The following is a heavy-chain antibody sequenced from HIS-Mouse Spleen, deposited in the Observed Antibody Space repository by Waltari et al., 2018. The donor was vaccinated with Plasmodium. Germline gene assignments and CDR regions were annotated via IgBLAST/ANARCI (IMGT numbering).Heavy chain of an antibody. D-gene: IGHD2-21*02. J-gene: IGHJ4*02. V-gene: IGHV4-34*01. CDR2: TNHSGST. Sequence: QVQLQQWGAGLLTPAETLSLTCAVYGGSLSGSYSSSIRQPPGPGLAWIGETNHSGSTNYNPSLKSRVTISVDTSKDQFSLKLSSVTAADTAVYYCARGRRIVVVTAPRGFFDYWGQGTLVTVSS. CDR3: ARGRRIVVVTAPRGFFDY. CDR1: GGSLSGSY.